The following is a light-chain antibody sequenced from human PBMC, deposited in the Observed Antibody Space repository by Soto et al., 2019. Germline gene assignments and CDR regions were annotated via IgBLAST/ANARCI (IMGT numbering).Light chain of an antibody. V-gene: IGKV3-20*01. J-gene: IGKJ1*01. CDR1: QSVSSN. Sequence: EIVMTQSPATLSVSPGEIATLSFRASQSVSSNLAWYQQKPGQAPRLLIYDASSRATGIPDRFSGSGSGTDFTLTISRLEPEDFAVYYCQQYGSSPWTFGQGTKVDIK. CDR2: DAS. CDR3: QQYGSSPWT.